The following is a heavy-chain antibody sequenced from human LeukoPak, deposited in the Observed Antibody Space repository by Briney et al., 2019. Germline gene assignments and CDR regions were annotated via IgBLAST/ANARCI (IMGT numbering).Heavy chain of an antibody. V-gene: IGHV3-23*01. CDR2: ISPDKT. CDR1: GFSFSTNP. CDR3: VKEHVDRAFTRSFEI. D-gene: IGHD3-10*01. Sequence: GGSLRLSCAASGFSFSTNPMSWVRQAPGKGLEWVSAISPDKTYYADSVKGRLTISRDHYKNTVDLQFNSPRAEDTAKYYCVKEHVDRAFTRSFEIWGQGTVVTVSS. J-gene: IGHJ3*02.